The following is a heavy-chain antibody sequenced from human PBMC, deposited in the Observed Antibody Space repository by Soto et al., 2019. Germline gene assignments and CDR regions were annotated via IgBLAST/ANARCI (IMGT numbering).Heavy chain of an antibody. CDR1: GYTFTSYD. Sequence: QVQLEQSGAEVKKPGASVKVSCKASGYTFTSYDINWVRQATGQGHEWMGWMNPNSGSTGYAQKFQGRVTMPRNTSISTAYMELSSLRSEDTAVYYCARGLVGRGGAFDIWVQGTMVTVSS. CDR2: MNPNSGST. CDR3: ARGLVGRGGAFDI. V-gene: IGHV1-8*01. J-gene: IGHJ3*02. D-gene: IGHD1-26*01.